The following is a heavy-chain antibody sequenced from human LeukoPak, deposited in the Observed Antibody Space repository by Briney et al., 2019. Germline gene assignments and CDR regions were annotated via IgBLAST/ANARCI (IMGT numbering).Heavy chain of an antibody. CDR3: AKGSNYDILTGYPYISPDY. J-gene: IGHJ4*02. CDR1: GFTFSSYG. D-gene: IGHD3-9*01. Sequence: GGSLRLSCAASGFTFSSYGMHWVRQAPGKGLEWVAFIRYDGSNKYYADSVKGRFTISRDNSKNTLYLQMNSLRAEDTAVYYCAKGSNYDILTGYPYISPDYWGQGTLVTVSS. CDR2: IRYDGSNK. V-gene: IGHV3-30*02.